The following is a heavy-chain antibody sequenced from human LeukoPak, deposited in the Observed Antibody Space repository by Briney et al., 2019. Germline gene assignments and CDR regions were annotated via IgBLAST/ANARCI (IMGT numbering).Heavy chain of an antibody. CDR3: ARQTLPYDFWSGYYTSGGWFDP. CDR1: GGSISSYY. CDR2: IYYSGST. V-gene: IGHV4-59*08. D-gene: IGHD3-3*01. Sequence: SETLSLTCTVSGGSISSYYWSWIRQPPGKGLEWIGYIYYSGSTNYNPSLKSRVTISVDTSKNQFSLKLSSVTAADTAVYYCARQTLPYDFWSGYYTSGGWFDPWGQGTLVTVSS. J-gene: IGHJ5*02.